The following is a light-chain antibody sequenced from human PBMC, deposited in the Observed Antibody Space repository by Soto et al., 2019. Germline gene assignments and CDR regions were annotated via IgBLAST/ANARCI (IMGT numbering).Light chain of an antibody. CDR1: SGNIGNNF. Sequence: QSVLTQPPSVSAAPGQKVTISCSGNSGNIGNNFVSWYQQPPGTAPKLLIYDNHKRPSGIPDRFSGSKSGTSATLGITGLQTGDEADYYCGTCDTSLTAVVFGGGTKVTVL. CDR2: DNH. CDR3: GTCDTSLTAVV. V-gene: IGLV1-51*01. J-gene: IGLJ3*02.